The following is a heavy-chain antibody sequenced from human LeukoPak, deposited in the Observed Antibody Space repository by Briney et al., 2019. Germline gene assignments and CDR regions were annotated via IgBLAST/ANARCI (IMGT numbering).Heavy chain of an antibody. Sequence: ASVKFSCKASGGTFSSYAISWVRQAPGQRLEWMGWINAGNGNTKYSQKFQGRVTITRVTSASTAYMELSSLRSEDTAVYYCARDFDHYYGSGSYYPGNWFDPWGQGTLVTVSS. CDR3: ARDFDHYYGSGSYYPGNWFDP. CDR2: INAGNGNT. V-gene: IGHV1-3*01. CDR1: GGTFSSYA. D-gene: IGHD3-10*01. J-gene: IGHJ5*02.